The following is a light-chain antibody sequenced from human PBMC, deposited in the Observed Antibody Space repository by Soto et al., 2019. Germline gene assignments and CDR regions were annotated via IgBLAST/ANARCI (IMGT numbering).Light chain of an antibody. Sequence: DIQMTQSPSTLSASVGDRVTIXXRASQSINYWLAWYQQKPGKAPKLXIYDASSLESGVPSRFSGSGSGTEFTLTISSLQPDDFATYYCQQYNTYSRTFGQGTKVDIK. CDR1: QSINYW. V-gene: IGKV1-5*01. J-gene: IGKJ1*01. CDR3: QQYNTYSRT. CDR2: DAS.